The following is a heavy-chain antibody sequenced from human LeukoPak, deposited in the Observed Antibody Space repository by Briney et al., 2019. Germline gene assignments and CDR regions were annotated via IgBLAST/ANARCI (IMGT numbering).Heavy chain of an antibody. V-gene: IGHV3-21*01. Sequence: PGGSLRPSCAASGFTFSSYSMNWVRQAPGKGLEWVSSISSSSVYVYYADSVKGRFTISRDNAKNSLYLQMNSLRAEDTAVYYCARCPSCGASGMATSDYWGQGTLVTVSS. CDR2: ISSSSVYV. CDR1: GFTFSSYS. J-gene: IGHJ4*02. CDR3: ARCPSCGASGMATSDY. D-gene: IGHD5-24*01.